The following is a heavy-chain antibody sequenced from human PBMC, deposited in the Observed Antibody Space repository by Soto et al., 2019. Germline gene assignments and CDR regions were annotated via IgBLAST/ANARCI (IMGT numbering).Heavy chain of an antibody. CDR1: GFRFDDHG. D-gene: IGHD3-10*01. Sequence: EVQLVESGGGAVRPGGSLRLSCAASGFRFDDHGMAWVRQFPGGRLEWVAAIKWTSEKIVYADSVKGRFTISRDNGQKSLYLQMNKVRIEDTAFYYCAADLGFGEFILGVALDYWGQGTPVTVSS. CDR3: AADLGFGEFILGVALDY. J-gene: IGHJ4*02. V-gene: IGHV3-20*04. CDR2: IKWTSEKI.